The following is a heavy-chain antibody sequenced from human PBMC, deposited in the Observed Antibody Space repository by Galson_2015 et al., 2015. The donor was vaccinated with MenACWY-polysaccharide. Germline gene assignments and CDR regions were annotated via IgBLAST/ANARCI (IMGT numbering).Heavy chain of an antibody. J-gene: IGHJ4*02. CDR1: GFTFSNYV. Sequence: SLRLSCAASGFTFSNYVMSWVRQAPGKGLEWVANIKQDGSEEWYVESVKGRFTISRDNAKNSVYLQMNSLRAEDTAVYFCARDNWDDYWGQGALVTASS. D-gene: IGHD7-27*01. CDR2: IKQDGSEE. CDR3: ARDNWDDY. V-gene: IGHV3-7*01.